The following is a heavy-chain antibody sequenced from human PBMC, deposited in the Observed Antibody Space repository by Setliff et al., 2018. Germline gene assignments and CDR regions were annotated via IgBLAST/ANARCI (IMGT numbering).Heavy chain of an antibody. CDR3: ARTGTYRYFDY. CDR1: GDSMNSGVYY. V-gene: IGHV4-39*01. Sequence: LSLTCKVSGDSMNSGVYYWAWIRQPPGQGLEWIGRIYSGGTTYYNSSLKSRVTISVDTSKSQFSLRLNSVTAADTAVYYCARTGTYRYFDYWGRGTLVTVSS. J-gene: IGHJ4*02. D-gene: IGHD1-1*01. CDR2: IYSGGTT.